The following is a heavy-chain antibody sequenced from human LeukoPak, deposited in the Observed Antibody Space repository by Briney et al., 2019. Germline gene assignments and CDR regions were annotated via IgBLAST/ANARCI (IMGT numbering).Heavy chain of an antibody. J-gene: IGHJ6*03. Sequence: SETLSLTCTVSGGSISSYYWSWIRQPPGKGLEWIGYIYYSGSTNYNPSLKSRVTISVDMSKSQFSLKLSSVTAADTAVYYCARSHGGNSGRSEYYYYYYYMDVWGKGTTVTVSS. V-gene: IGHV4-59*01. D-gene: IGHD4-23*01. CDR3: ARSHGGNSGRSEYYYYYYYMDV. CDR2: IYYSGST. CDR1: GGSISSYY.